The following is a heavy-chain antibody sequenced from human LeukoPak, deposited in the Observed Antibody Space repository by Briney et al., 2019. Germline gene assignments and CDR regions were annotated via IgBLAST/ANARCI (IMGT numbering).Heavy chain of an antibody. CDR1: GFTFSSYA. D-gene: IGHD6-13*01. Sequence: LSGGSLRLSCAASGFTFSSYAMSWVRQAPGKGLEWVSAISGSGGSTYYADSVKGRFTISRDNSKNTLYLQMNSLRAEDTAVYYCAKAASSSSSVRYMDVWGKGTTVTVSS. V-gene: IGHV3-23*01. CDR3: AKAASSSSSVRYMDV. J-gene: IGHJ6*03. CDR2: ISGSGGST.